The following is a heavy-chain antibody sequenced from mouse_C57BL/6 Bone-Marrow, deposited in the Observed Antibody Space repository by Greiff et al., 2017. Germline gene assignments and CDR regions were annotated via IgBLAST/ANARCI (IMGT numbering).Heavy chain of an antibody. CDR2: IYPTRGRT. Sequence: QVQLQQPGAELVKPGASVKMSCKASGYTFTSYWITWVKQRPGQGLEWIGDIYPTRGRTHYNEKFKSKAILTLDTSSNTAYMQLSSLTSEDSAVFYCARSGPLGRSFDYWGQGTTLTVSS. V-gene: IGHV1-55*01. J-gene: IGHJ2*01. CDR3: ARSGPLGRSFDY. CDR1: GYTFTSYW. D-gene: IGHD4-1*01.